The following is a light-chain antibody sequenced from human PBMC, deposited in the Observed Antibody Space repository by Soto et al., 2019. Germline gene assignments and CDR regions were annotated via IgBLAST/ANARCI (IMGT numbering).Light chain of an antibody. V-gene: IGKV3-20*01. CDR2: ATS. CDR3: QQYDRSPWT. J-gene: IGKJ1*01. CDR1: QSVNSNF. Sequence: EIVLTQSPGTLSLSPGERATLSCRASQSVNSNFLAWFQQKPGQAPRLLIYATSSRATDIPDRFSGSGSGTDFTLTISRLEPDDFAVYYCQQYDRSPWTFGQGTKVEIK.